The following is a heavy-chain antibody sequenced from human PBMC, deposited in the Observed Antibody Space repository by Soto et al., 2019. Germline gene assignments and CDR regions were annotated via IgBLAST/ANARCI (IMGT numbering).Heavy chain of an antibody. CDR3: ARTAVGPSALDP. V-gene: IGHV4-4*02. CDR1: GVSISSSNW. J-gene: IGHJ5*02. D-gene: IGHD2-2*01. CDR2: VYHSGSA. Sequence: PSETLSLTCDVSGVSISSSNWWCWLRQPPGQGLEWIGEVYHSGSANYNPSLTSRVSMSVDKSKNQFSLRLTSVTAADTALYFCARTAVGPSALDPWGQGTLVTVAS.